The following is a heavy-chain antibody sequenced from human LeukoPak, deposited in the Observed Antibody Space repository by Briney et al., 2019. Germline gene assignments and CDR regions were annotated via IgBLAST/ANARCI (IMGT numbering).Heavy chain of an antibody. CDR1: GGTFSSYA. Sequence: SVKVSCKASGGTFSSYATSWVRQAPGQGLEWMGGIIPIFGTANYAQKFQGRVTITTDESTSTAYMELSSLRSEDTAVYYCARGSYSYGSAFDIWGQGTMVTVSS. CDR3: ARGSYSYGSAFDI. CDR2: IIPIFGTA. J-gene: IGHJ3*02. V-gene: IGHV1-69*05. D-gene: IGHD5-18*01.